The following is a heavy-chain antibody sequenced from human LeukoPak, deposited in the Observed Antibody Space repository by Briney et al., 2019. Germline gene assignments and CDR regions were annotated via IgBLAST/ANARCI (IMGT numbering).Heavy chain of an antibody. CDR1: GYTFTSYD. J-gene: IGHJ4*02. Sequence: ASVKVSCKASGYTFTSYDINWVRQAPGQGLEWMGWMNPNSGNTGYAQKFQGRVTMTRNTSISTAYMELSSLRSEDTAVYYCARTPGVHSSPSDFDYWGQGTLVTVSS. CDR3: ARTPGVHSSPSDFDY. V-gene: IGHV1-8*01. D-gene: IGHD6-6*01. CDR2: MNPNSGNT.